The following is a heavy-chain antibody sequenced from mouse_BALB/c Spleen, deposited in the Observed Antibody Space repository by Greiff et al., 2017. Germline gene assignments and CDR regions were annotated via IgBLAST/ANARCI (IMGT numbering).Heavy chain of an antibody. CDR2: IDPANGNT. CDR1: GYTFTSYY. J-gene: IGHJ2*01. CDR3: ARSDYDYFDY. D-gene: IGHD2-4*01. V-gene: IGHV14-3*02. Sequence: QLQQSGAELVKPGASVKLSCKASGYTFTSYYMHWVKQRPEQGLEWIGRIDPANGNTKYDPKFQGKATITADTSSNTAYLQLSSLTSEDTAVYYCARSDYDYFDYWGQGTTLTVSS.